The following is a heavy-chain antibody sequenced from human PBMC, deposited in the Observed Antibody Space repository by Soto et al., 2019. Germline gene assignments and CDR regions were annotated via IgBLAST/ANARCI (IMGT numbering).Heavy chain of an antibody. CDR3: ARGYSYGYSDH. CDR1: GGSISSYY. D-gene: IGHD5-18*01. CDR2: IYYSGST. Sequence: QVQLQESGPGLVKPSETLSLTCTVSGGSISSYYWSWIRQPPGKGLEWIGYIYYSGSTNYNPSLRRRVTISGETSKNRFSLKLRSVTAADTAVYYCARGYSYGYSDHWGQGTLVTVSS. V-gene: IGHV4-59*01. J-gene: IGHJ4*02.